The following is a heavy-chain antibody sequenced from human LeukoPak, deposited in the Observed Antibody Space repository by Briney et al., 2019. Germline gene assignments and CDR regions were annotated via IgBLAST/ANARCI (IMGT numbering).Heavy chain of an antibody. CDR1: GFTFSSYA. CDR2: ISGSGGST. J-gene: IGHJ5*02. CDR3: AKVSWYYYGSGSYSWFDP. Sequence: PGGSLRLSCAASGFTFSSYAMSWVRQAPGKGLEWVSAISGSGGSTYYADSVKGRFTISRDNSKNTLYLQMNNLRADDTAVYYCAKVSWYYYGSGSYSWFDPWGQGTLVTVSS. V-gene: IGHV3-23*01. D-gene: IGHD3-10*01.